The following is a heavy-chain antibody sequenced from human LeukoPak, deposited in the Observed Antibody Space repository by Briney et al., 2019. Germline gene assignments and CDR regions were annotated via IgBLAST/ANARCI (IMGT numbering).Heavy chain of an antibody. J-gene: IGHJ4*02. CDR3: AREDTEVIDY. D-gene: IGHD5-18*01. CDR2: IYYSGST. Sequence: SETLSLTCTVSGGSISSYYWSWIRQPPGKGLEWIGYIYYSGSTNYNPSLKSRVTMSVDTSKNQFSLKLSSVTAADTAVYYCAREDTEVIDYWGQGTLVTVSS. CDR1: GGSISSYY. V-gene: IGHV4-59*12.